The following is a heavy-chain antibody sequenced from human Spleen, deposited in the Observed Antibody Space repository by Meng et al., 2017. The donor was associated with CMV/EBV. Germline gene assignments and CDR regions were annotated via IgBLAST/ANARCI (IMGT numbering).Heavy chain of an antibody. CDR1: GYAFTAYH. V-gene: IGHV1-69*08. D-gene: IGHD6-6*01. CDR2: IIPVLHTP. J-gene: IGHJ6*02. Sequence: SVKVSCKASGYAFTAYHLHWVRQAPGQGLEWMGRIIPVLHTPNYAQKFQGRVTFTADKSTSTAYMELSSLRSEDTAVYYCALEYSSSSAPSTGMDVWGQGTTVTVSS. CDR3: ALEYSSSSAPSTGMDV.